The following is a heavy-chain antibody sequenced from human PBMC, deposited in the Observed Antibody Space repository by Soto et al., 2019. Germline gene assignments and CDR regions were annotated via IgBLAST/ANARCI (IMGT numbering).Heavy chain of an antibody. Sequence: PGGSLRLSCAASGFTFSSYGMHWVRQAPGKGLEWVAVISYDGSNKYYADSVKGRFTISRDNSRNTLYLQMNSLRAEDTAVYYCAKEQAPNDAFDIWGQGTMVTVSS. CDR2: ISYDGSNK. J-gene: IGHJ3*02. V-gene: IGHV3-30*18. CDR1: GFTFSSYG. CDR3: AKEQAPNDAFDI.